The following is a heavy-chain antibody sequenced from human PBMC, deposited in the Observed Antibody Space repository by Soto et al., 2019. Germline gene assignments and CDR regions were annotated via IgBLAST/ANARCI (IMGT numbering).Heavy chain of an antibody. CDR2: INGDNGNT. J-gene: IGHJ6*02. CDR1: GYTFSRSG. CDR3: ARMGDVPYYYYGMDV. D-gene: IGHD3-16*01. Sequence: QVQLVQSEAEVKKPGASVKVSCKASGYTFSRSGITCVRQAPGQGLEWMGWINGDNGNTNYTQKMQGRITMTTDTPTSTAYMELRSLRSDDTAVYYCARMGDVPYYYYGMDVWGQGTKVIVSS. V-gene: IGHV1-18*01.